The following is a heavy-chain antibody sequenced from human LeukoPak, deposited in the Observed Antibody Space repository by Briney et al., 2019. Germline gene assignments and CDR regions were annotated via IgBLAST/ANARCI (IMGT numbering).Heavy chain of an antibody. Sequence: ASVKVSCKASGYTFTVYHMHWVRQAPGQGLEWMEWINPYSGGTNYAQKFQGRVTMTRDTSISTAYMELNRLQSDDTAVYYCARDWGRSSGWYNWFDPWGQGTLVTVSS. CDR1: GYTFTVYH. J-gene: IGHJ5*02. CDR3: ARDWGRSSGWYNWFDP. CDR2: INPYSGGT. V-gene: IGHV1-2*02. D-gene: IGHD6-19*01.